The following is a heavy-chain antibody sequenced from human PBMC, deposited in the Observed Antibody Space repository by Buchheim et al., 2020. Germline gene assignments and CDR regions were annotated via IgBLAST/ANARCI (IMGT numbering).Heavy chain of an antibody. Sequence: QVQLVQSGAEVKKPGSSVKVSCKASGGTFSSYTISWVRQAPGQGLEWMGRIIPILGIANYAQKFQGRVTITADKSTSTAYMELSSLRSEDTAVYYCAREFLMGYCSGGSCYSYLDYWGQGTL. CDR3: AREFLMGYCSGGSCYSYLDY. CDR1: GGTFSSYT. D-gene: IGHD2-15*01. CDR2: IIPILGIA. V-gene: IGHV1-69*08. J-gene: IGHJ4*02.